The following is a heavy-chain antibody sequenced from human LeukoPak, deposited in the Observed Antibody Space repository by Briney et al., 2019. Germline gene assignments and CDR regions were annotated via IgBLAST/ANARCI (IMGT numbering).Heavy chain of an antibody. V-gene: IGHV1-2*02. CDR2: INPNSGGT. CDR1: GYTFTSYY. Sequence: ASVKVSCKASGYTFTSYYMHWVRQAPGQGLEWMGWINPNSGGTKYAQKFQDRVTMTRDTSISTAYMELSSLTSDDTAVYYCARLHDIPSKFPWGQGTQVTVSS. J-gene: IGHJ5*02. D-gene: IGHD3-9*01. CDR3: ARLHDIPSKFP.